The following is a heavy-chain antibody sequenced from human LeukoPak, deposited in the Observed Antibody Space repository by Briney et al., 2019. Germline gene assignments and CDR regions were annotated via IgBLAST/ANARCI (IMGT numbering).Heavy chain of an antibody. V-gene: IGHV3-20*04. D-gene: IGHD2-2*01. CDR2: INWNGAST. Sequence: GGSLRLSCAASGFTFDDYGMSWVRHAPGKGLEWVSGINWNGASTGYADSVKGRFTISRDNRKNSLYLQMNSLRAEDTAFYYCAREPLPAAFDYWGQGTLVTVSS. J-gene: IGHJ4*02. CDR1: GFTFDDYG. CDR3: AREPLPAAFDY.